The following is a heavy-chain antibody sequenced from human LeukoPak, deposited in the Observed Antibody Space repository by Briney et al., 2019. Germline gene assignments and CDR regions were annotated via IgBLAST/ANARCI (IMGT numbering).Heavy chain of an antibody. CDR2: IYYSGST. Sequence: SETLSLTCTVSGGSISSYYWSWIRQPPGKGLEWIGYIYYSGSTNYNPSLKSRVTISVDTSKNQFSLRLSSVTAADTAVYYCARDGCPTTKSGCVGNWFDPWGQGTLVTVSS. CDR1: GGSISSYY. D-gene: IGHD1-26*01. CDR3: ARDGCPTTKSGCVGNWFDP. J-gene: IGHJ5*02. V-gene: IGHV4-59*01.